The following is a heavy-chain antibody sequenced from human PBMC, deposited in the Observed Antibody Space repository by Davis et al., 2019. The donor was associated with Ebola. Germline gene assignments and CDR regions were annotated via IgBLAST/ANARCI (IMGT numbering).Heavy chain of an antibody. J-gene: IGHJ6*03. CDR1: GFTFSSYE. CDR3: ARDSPLYSSSSGGVYYYMDV. V-gene: IGHV3-48*03. CDR2: ISSSGSTI. Sequence: GESLKISCAASGFTFSSYEMNWVRQAPGKGLEWVSYISSSGSTIYYADSVKGRFTISRDNAKNSLYLQMNSLRAEDTAVYYCARDSPLYSSSSGGVYYYMDVWGKGTTVTVSS. D-gene: IGHD6-6*01.